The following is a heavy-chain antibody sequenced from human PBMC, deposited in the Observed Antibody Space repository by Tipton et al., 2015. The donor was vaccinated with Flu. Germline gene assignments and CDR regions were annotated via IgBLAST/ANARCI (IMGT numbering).Heavy chain of an antibody. D-gene: IGHD6-19*01. V-gene: IGHV3-53*01. Sequence: SLRLSCGASGFTVSSNHLSWVRQAPGTGLECVSVIYSGGSTYYAESVRGRFTISRDNSRNTVYLQMKSLRAEDTAVYYCARDRRAVASKDYYFDYWGQGTLVTVSS. CDR3: ARDRRAVASKDYYFDY. CDR1: GFTVSSNH. CDR2: IYSGGST. J-gene: IGHJ4*02.